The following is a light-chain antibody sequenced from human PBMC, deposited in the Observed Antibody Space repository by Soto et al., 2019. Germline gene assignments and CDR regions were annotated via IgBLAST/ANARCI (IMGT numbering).Light chain of an antibody. CDR3: QQYNNWPF. V-gene: IGKV1-5*01. J-gene: IGKJ5*01. CDR2: AAS. Sequence: DIQITQSPSTLFESVGDRVTITCRASQSISSWLAWYQQKPGKAPKLLIYAASSLKSGVPSRFSGSGSGTEFTLTISSLQSEDFAVYYCQQYNNWPFFGQGTRLEIK. CDR1: QSISSW.